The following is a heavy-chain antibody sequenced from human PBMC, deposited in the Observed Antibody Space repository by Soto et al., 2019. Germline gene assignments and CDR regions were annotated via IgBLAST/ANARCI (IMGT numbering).Heavy chain of an antibody. CDR3: ARIRGYWYGLDV. J-gene: IGHJ6*02. CDR2: ITGTGGET. CDR1: GFPLSTYG. V-gene: IGHV3-23*01. Sequence: EVQLLESGGGLVQPGGSLRLSCAASGFPLSTYGMSWVRQAPGKGLEWVSSITGTGGETYYADSVKGRFTSSRDKSNNMLYLQMKSLRVEDTAVDYCARIRGYWYGLDVWGQGTTITVSS.